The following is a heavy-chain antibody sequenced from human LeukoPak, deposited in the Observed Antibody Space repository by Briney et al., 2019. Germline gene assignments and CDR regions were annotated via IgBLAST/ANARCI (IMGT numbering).Heavy chain of an antibody. CDR2: ISGSGGST. V-gene: IGHV3-23*01. CDR1: GFTFRRYG. Sequence: GGSLRLSCAASGFTFRRYGMSWVRQAPGKGLEWVSAISGSGGSTYYADSVKGRFTISRDNSKNTLYLQMNSLRAEDTAVYYCAKHPPIQLWLPFDYWGQGTLVTVSS. CDR3: AKHPPIQLWLPFDY. D-gene: IGHD5-18*01. J-gene: IGHJ4*02.